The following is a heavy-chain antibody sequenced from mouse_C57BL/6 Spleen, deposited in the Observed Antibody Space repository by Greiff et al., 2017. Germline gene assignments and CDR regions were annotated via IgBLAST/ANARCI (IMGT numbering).Heavy chain of an antibody. CDR1: GFTFRSYG. V-gene: IGHV5-6*01. Sequence: DVHLVVSGGDLVPPGGSLTLSCAASGFTFRSYGLSWVRQTPDMRLEWVATLSSGGSYTYYPDSVKGRFTFSRDNAKNTLYLQMSSLKSEDTSMYYCASPYYYGGGGSYYIDYWGQGTTLTVSS. CDR3: ASPYYYGGGGSYYIDY. CDR2: LSSGGSYT. D-gene: IGHD1-1*02. J-gene: IGHJ2*01.